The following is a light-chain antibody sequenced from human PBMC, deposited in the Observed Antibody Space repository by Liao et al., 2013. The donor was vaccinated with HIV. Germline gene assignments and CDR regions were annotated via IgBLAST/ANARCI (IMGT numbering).Light chain of an antibody. CDR2: FDS. CDR1: SVGSKS. CDR3: QMWDHDSDHVV. V-gene: IGLV3-21*01. J-gene: IGLJ2*01. Sequence: SYELTQPPAVSVAPGETATITCGGHSVGSKSVHWYQQRPGQAPMVVIHFDSARPSGIPERFSGSNSVNTATLTINGVEAGDEADYYCQMWDHDSDHVVFGGGTKLTVL.